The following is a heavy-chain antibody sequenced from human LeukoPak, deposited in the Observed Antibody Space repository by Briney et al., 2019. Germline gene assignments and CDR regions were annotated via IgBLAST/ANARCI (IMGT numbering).Heavy chain of an antibody. Sequence: SETLSLTCTVSGGSISSTGYYWGWIRQPPGKGLEWIGSIYRSGSAYYKPSLASRVTMSVDTSKNQFSLKLSSVTASDTAVYYCARHRGYSYGYLDYWGQGTLVTVSS. J-gene: IGHJ4*02. CDR3: ARHRGYSYGYLDY. CDR1: GGSISSTGYY. CDR2: IYRSGSA. D-gene: IGHD5-18*01. V-gene: IGHV4-39*01.